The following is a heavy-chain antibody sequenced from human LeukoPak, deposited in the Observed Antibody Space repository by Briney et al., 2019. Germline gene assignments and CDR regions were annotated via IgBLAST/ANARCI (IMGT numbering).Heavy chain of an antibody. V-gene: IGHV1-69*05. CDR2: IIPIFGTA. CDR3: ARVDRYHYYLDV. Sequence: ASVKVSCKASGGTFSSYAISWVRQAPGQGLEWMGGIIPIFGTANYAQKFQGRVTITTDESTSTAYMELSSMRSEDTVMYYCARVDRYHYYLDVWGKGTTVTVSS. CDR1: GGTFSSYA. J-gene: IGHJ6*03.